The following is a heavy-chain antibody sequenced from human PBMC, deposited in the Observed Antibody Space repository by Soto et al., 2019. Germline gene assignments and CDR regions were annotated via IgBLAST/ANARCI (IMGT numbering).Heavy chain of an antibody. D-gene: IGHD6-6*01. Sequence: GGSLRLSCGASGFTCSSYAMSWVRQAPGQGLEWVSAISGSGGSTYYADSVEGQVTISADKSISTAYLQWSSLKASGTALYYCARKGSSAVSYYFYYGMDVWGQGTTVTVSS. CDR1: GFTCSSYA. J-gene: IGHJ6*02. CDR2: ISGSGGST. CDR3: ARKGSSAVSYYFYYGMDV. V-gene: IGHV3-23*01.